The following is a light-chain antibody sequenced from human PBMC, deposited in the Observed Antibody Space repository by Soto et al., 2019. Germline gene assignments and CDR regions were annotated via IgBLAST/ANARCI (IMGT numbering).Light chain of an antibody. CDR3: QQSYSTSVT. Sequence: IPMTQSPSSMCESXGDSVTINCRARKSIGTFLSWYQQEPGRAPKFXXYAASNLQGGGPSRFGGSGSVTDFTRTISSRQPEDYATYYGQQSYSTSVTFGGGTKVDIK. CDR1: KSIGTF. CDR2: AAS. V-gene: IGKV1-39*01. J-gene: IGKJ4*01.